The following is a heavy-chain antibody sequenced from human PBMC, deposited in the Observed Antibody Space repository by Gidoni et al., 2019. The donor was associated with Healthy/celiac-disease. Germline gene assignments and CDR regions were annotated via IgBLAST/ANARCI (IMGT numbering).Heavy chain of an antibody. CDR1: GFTVSSTY. V-gene: IGHV3-66*02. Sequence: VLLVESGAGLVQPGASLRLSCASYGFTVSSTYLRWVRQAPGKGLECVSVIYSGGSTYYADSVKGRFTISRDNSKNTLYLQTNSLRAEDTAVYYCARDRDDNWFDPWGQGTLVTVSS. CDR2: IYSGGST. J-gene: IGHJ5*02. CDR3: ARDRDDNWFDP. D-gene: IGHD3-10*01.